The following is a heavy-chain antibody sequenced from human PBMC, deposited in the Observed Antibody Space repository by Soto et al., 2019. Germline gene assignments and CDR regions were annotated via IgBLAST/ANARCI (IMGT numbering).Heavy chain of an antibody. J-gene: IGHJ5*02. CDR2: IYYSGST. Sequence: SETLSLTCTVSGGSISSGDYYWSWIRQPPGKGLEWIGYIYYSGSTYYNPSLKSRVTISVDTSKNQFCLKLSALTAADTAVYYCAREPPETSKSNPYSSGWYNWFDPWGQGPPVTVYS. V-gene: IGHV4-30-4*01. CDR3: AREPPETSKSNPYSSGWYNWFDP. D-gene: IGHD6-19*01. CDR1: GGSISSGDYY.